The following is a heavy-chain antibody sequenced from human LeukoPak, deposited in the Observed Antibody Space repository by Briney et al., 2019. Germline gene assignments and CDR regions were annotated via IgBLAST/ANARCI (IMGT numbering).Heavy chain of an antibody. J-gene: IGHJ4*02. CDR3: ATWECSSTICTNDY. D-gene: IGHD2-2*01. V-gene: IGHV3-74*01. CDR1: GFTLNSYW. CDR2: INTDGRST. Sequence: GGSLTLPCLASGFTLNSYWIHWVRQAAGPGLVWVSRINTDGRSTRYADSVKGRFTISRDNAKHTLYLQMNSLRAEDTAVYYCATWECSSTICTNDYWGQGTLVTVSS.